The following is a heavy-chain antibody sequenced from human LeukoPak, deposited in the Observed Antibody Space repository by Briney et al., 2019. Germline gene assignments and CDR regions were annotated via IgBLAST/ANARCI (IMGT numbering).Heavy chain of an antibody. CDR3: ARGYDY. J-gene: IGHJ4*02. D-gene: IGHD3-22*01. CDR2: INYSGST. Sequence: WETLSLTCTVSGGSIIGSTSYWGWIRQPPGKGLDWIGIINYSGSTYYNPSLRSRVTISVDTSKNQFSLKLNSVTASDTAVYYCARGYDYWGQGTLVTDSS. V-gene: IGHV4-39*01. CDR1: GGSIIGSTSY.